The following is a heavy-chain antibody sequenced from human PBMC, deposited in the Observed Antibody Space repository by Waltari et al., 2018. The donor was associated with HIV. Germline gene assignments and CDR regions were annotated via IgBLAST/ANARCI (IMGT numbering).Heavy chain of an antibody. V-gene: IGHV4-39*01. D-gene: IGHD1-26*01. Sequence: QLQLQESGPGLVKPSETLSLTCTVSGGSVSSSSYFWGWIRQPPGKGLEWVGRIYYTARAYYNPSRKSRVTISVDTSKNQFSLKVTSVTAADTAVYYCARHALRVGAAYWNFDLWGRGTLVTVSS. J-gene: IGHJ2*01. CDR1: GGSVSSSSYF. CDR2: IYYTARA. CDR3: ARHALRVGAAYWNFDL.